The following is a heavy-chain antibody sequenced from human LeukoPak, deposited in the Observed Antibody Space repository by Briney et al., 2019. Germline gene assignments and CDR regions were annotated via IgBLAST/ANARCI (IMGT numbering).Heavy chain of an antibody. CDR1: GYTFTDYY. Sequence: ASVKVSCKASGYTFTDYYIHWVRQAPGQGLEWMGWVNPNSGDTNYSQKFQAWVTMTRDTSISTAYMELSRLRSDDTAVYYCARDYCSSTSCLFDYWGQGTLVSVSS. CDR2: VNPNSGDT. V-gene: IGHV1-2*04. D-gene: IGHD2-2*01. J-gene: IGHJ4*02. CDR3: ARDYCSSTSCLFDY.